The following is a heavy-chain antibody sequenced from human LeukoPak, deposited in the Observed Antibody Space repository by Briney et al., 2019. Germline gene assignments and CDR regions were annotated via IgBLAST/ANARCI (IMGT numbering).Heavy chain of an antibody. J-gene: IGHJ5*02. CDR3: ARDHRGRYCSSTSCFLA. CDR1: GFTFSSYW. Sequence: GGSLRLSCAASGFTFSSYWMHWVRQAPGKGLVWVSRINSDGSSTIYADSVKGRFTISRDNAKNSLYLQMNSLRAEDTAVYYCARDHRGRYCSSTSCFLAWGQGTLVTVSS. CDR2: INSDGSST. D-gene: IGHD2-2*01. V-gene: IGHV3-74*01.